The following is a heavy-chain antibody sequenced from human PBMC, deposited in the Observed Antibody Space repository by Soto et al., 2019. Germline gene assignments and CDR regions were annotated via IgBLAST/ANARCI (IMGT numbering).Heavy chain of an antibody. J-gene: IGHJ4*02. CDR2: IKGDGIST. D-gene: IGHD3-10*01. CDR1: GFTFSSYW. CDR3: ASGAMRNYYNDY. V-gene: IGHV3-74*01. Sequence: EVQLVESGGGLVQSGGSLRLSCAASGFTFSSYWMHWVRQAPGKGLVWVSRIKGDGISTNYADSVKGRFTISRDNAKDTVFLQMNSLSADDTAVYYCASGAMRNYYNDYWGQGTLVTVSS.